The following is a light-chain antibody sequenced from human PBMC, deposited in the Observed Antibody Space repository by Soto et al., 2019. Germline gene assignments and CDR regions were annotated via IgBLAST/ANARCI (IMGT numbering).Light chain of an antibody. CDR1: SSNIGSNT. CDR3: AAWDDSLMGV. Sequence: QSVLPQPPSASGTPGQRVTISCSGSSSNIGSNTVNWYQQLPGTAPKLLIYSNNQRPSGVPDRFSGSKSGTSASLAISGLQSEDEADYYCAAWDDSLMGVFGGGTKVTVL. V-gene: IGLV1-44*01. CDR2: SNN. J-gene: IGLJ2*01.